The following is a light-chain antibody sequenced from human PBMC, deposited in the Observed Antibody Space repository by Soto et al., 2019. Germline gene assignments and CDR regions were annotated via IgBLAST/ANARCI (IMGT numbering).Light chain of an antibody. Sequence: QSVLTQPASVSGSPGQSITISCTGTSSDVGSYNYVAWYQQFPGKTPKLMIYEVRKRPSGVSSRFSGSKSGNTASLTISWLQAEDEADYYCISHTGSDTSYVFGTGTKVTVL. CDR2: EVR. CDR1: SSDVGSYNY. CDR3: ISHTGSDTSYV. V-gene: IGLV2-14*01. J-gene: IGLJ1*01.